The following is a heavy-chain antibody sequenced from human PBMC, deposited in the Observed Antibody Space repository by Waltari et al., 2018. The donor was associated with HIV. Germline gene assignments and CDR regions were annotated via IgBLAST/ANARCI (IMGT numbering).Heavy chain of an antibody. J-gene: IGHJ4*02. CDR3: ARAGLRGLIQDFDI. CDR1: GFLLADHY. CDR2: INAVDGAA. Sequence: VQPKTEMGKPGASVRLSCRVSGFLLADHYIHWVRQGPRQRFEWMGIINAVDGAAHSAQKVPARVSLTRDLFTGTLYLDLMSLRSDDTAVYFGARAGLRGLIQDFDIWGQGTQLIVSS. V-gene: IGHV1-46*01.